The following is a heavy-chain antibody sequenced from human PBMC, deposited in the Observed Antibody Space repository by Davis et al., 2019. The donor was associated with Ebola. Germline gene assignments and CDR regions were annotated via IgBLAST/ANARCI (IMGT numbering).Heavy chain of an antibody. Sequence: MPSETLSLTCTVSGGSISSGGYYCSWIRQHPGKGLVWIGYIYYSGSTYYNPSLKSRVTISVDTSKNQFSLELSSVTAADTAVYYCATETVVPAAIMYYYGMDVWGQGTTVTVSS. CDR1: GGSISSGGYY. V-gene: IGHV4-31*03. CDR3: ATETVVPAAIMYYYGMDV. D-gene: IGHD2-2*01. CDR2: IYYSGST. J-gene: IGHJ6*02.